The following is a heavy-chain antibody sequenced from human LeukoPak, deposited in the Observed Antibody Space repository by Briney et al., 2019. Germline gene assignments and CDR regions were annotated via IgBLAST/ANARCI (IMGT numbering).Heavy chain of an antibody. CDR1: GFTFNKAR. Sequence: GGSLRLSCAASGFTFNKARMSWVRLAPGKGLVWVSRINSDGSSTSYADSVKGRFTISRDNAKNTLYLQMNSLRAEDTAVYYCARGSSRALDYWGQGTLVTVSS. CDR3: ARGSSRALDY. V-gene: IGHV3-74*01. D-gene: IGHD3-10*01. J-gene: IGHJ4*02. CDR2: INSDGSST.